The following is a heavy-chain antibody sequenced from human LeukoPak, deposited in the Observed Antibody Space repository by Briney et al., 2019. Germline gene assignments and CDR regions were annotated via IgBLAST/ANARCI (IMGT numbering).Heavy chain of an antibody. V-gene: IGHV4-59*01. Sequence: SETLSLTCTVSGGSISSYYWSWIRQHPGKGLEWIGYIYYSGSTYYNPSLKSRVTISVDTSKNQFSLKLSSVTAADTAVYYCARDWSFDGVDPAAFDIWGQGTMVTVSS. CDR2: IYYSGST. D-gene: IGHD3-3*01. CDR3: ARDWSFDGVDPAAFDI. CDR1: GGSISSYY. J-gene: IGHJ3*02.